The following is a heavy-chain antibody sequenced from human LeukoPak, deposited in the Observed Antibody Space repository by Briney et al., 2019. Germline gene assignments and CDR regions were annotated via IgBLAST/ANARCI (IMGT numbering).Heavy chain of an antibody. D-gene: IGHD6-6*01. V-gene: IGHV3-30*02. Sequence: GGSLRLSCAASGFPFSSYGMHWVRQAPGKGLEWVAFIRYDGSNKYYADSVKGRFTISRDFSKNTLYLQMNSLRAEDTAVYYCAKGEYNSSPIDYGGQGPLVTVSS. J-gene: IGHJ4*02. CDR3: AKGEYNSSPIDY. CDR2: IRYDGSNK. CDR1: GFPFSSYG.